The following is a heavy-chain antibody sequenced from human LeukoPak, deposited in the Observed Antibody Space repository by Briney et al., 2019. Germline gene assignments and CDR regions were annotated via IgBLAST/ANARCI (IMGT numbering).Heavy chain of an antibody. CDR3: ARANPIDY. CDR1: GFTFSSYG. CDR2: IRFDGSNE. V-gene: IGHV3-30*02. Sequence: GGSLRLSCGASGFTFSSYGMHWVRQAPGKGLEWVALIRFDGSNEYYAESVKGRFTISRDNSKNTLYLQMNSLRGEDTAVYYCARANPIDYWGQGTLVTVSS. D-gene: IGHD1-14*01. J-gene: IGHJ4*02.